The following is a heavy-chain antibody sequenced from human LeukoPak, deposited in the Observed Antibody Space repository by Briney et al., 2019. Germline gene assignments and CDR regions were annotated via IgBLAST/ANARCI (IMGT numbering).Heavy chain of an antibody. CDR1: GGSISSYY. V-gene: IGHV4-34*01. J-gene: IGHJ4*02. Sequence: SETLSLTCTVSGGSISSYYWSWIRQPPGKGLEWIGEINHSGSTNYNPSLKSRVTISVDTSKNQFSLKLSSVTAADTAVYYCARGQYYYDSSGYYYYFDYWGQGTLVTVSS. CDR2: INHSGST. D-gene: IGHD3-22*01. CDR3: ARGQYYYDSSGYYYYFDY.